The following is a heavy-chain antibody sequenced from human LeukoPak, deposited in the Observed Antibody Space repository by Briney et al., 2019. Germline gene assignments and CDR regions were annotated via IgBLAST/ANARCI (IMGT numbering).Heavy chain of an antibody. D-gene: IGHD3-10*01. CDR3: AGHYGSGFDF. CDR1: VXXXXXYX. J-gene: IGHJ4*02. Sequence: SETLSLTCTXXVXXXXXYXXXXXXXXPGXGLEWIGYIYYSXXTXYKPSLKTRITISIGTSKNQFSLKLSSVTAADTAMXYCAGHYGSGFDFWGQGALVTVSS. V-gene: IGHV4-59*01. CDR2: IYYSXXT.